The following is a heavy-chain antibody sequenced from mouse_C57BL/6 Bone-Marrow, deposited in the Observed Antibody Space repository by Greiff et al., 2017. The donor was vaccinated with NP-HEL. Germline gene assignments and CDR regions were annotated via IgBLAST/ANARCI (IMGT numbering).Heavy chain of an antibody. V-gene: IGHV2-2*01. D-gene: IGHD1-1*01. CDR3: ARRDYYGSSYGFAY. Sequence: QVQLQQSGPGLVQPSQSLSIPCPVSGFSLPSYGVHWVRQSPGKGLEWLGVIWSGGSTDYNAAFISRLSISKDNSKSQVFFKMNSLQADDTAIYYCARRDYYGSSYGFAYWGQGTLVTVSA. J-gene: IGHJ3*01. CDR1: GFSLPSYG. CDR2: IWSGGST.